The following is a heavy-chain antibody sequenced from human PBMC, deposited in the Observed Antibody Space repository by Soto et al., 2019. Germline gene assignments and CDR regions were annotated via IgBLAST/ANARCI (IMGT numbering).Heavy chain of an antibody. J-gene: IGHJ6*02. CDR2: IYYSGST. CDR1: GGSCSSGSYY. V-gene: IGHV4-61*01. CDR3: ARAVIEYSSSLDYYYYYGMDV. Sequence: LXLTGTVAGGSCSSGSYYWSWTRQPPGKGLEWIGYIYYSGSTNYNPSLKSRVTISVDTSKNQFSLKLSSVNAADTAVYYCARAVIEYSSSLDYYYYYGMDVWGQGTKVTVSS. D-gene: IGHD6-6*01.